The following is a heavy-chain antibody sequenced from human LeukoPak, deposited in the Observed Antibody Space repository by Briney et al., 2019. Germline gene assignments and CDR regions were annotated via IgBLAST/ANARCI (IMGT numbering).Heavy chain of an antibody. V-gene: IGHV3-23*01. D-gene: IGHD4-17*01. CDR1: GFTFSSYA. CDR3: ARDVWATVTKAPYYYYYYYMDV. J-gene: IGHJ6*03. CDR2: ISGSGGST. Sequence: GGSLRLSCAASGFTFSSYAMSWVRQAPGKGLEWVSAISGSGGSTSYADSVKGRFTISRDNAKNTLYLQMNSLRAEDTAVYYCARDVWATVTKAPYYYYYYYMDVWGKGTTVTVSS.